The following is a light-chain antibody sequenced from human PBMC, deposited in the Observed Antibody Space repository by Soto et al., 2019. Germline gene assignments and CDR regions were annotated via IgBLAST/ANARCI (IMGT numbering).Light chain of an antibody. V-gene: IGKV4-1*01. CDR1: QSVLYSSNNKNY. J-gene: IGKJ1*01. Sequence: DIVMTQSRDSLAVSLGERATINCKSSQSVLYSSNNKNYLAWYQQKPGQPPKLLIYWASTRESGVPDRFSGSGSGTDFTLTISSLQAEDVAVYYCQQYYSTPPKTFGQGTKVEIK. CDR3: QQYYSTPPKT. CDR2: WAS.